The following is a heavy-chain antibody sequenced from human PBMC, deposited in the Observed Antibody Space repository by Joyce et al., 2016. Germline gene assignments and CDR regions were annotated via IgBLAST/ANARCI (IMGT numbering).Heavy chain of an antibody. V-gene: IGHV3-21*01. CDR1: GFTFSILS. D-gene: IGHD3-16*01. J-gene: IGHJ6*02. Sequence: QLVESGGGVVKAGGSLRHPCEASGFTFSILSVRLFRQAAGKGLECVAAISATSYYIFHAETVRGRFTVSRDNAKKTLYLQLNSLRAEDSAVFYCARGGISYYYAMDVWGQGTTVTVSS. CDR2: ISATSYYI. CDR3: ARGGISYYYAMDV.